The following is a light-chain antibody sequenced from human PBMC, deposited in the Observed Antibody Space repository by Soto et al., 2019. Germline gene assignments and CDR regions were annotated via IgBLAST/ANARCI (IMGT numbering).Light chain of an antibody. V-gene: IGKV1-27*01. CDR1: QNIGTS. CDR2: SAS. Sequence: DIQMTQSPSSLSMSVGDRVTITCRASQNIGTSLNWYQMKLGRAPKLLIYSASTLQSGAPSRFSGGGSGTDFTLTISSLQPEDVATYYCQKYNSAPLTFGGGTKVEIK. CDR3: QKYNSAPLT. J-gene: IGKJ4*01.